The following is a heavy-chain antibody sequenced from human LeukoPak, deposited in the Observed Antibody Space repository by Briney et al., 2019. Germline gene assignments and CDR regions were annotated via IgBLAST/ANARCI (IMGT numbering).Heavy chain of an antibody. D-gene: IGHD6-6*01. V-gene: IGHV3-30*18. Sequence: GGSLRLSCAASGFTFSNYGMHWVRQAPGKGLEWVTLISYDGSNKYYADSVKGQFTISRDNSKNTLYLQMNSLRVEDTALYYCAKGHFASSSFFDYWGPGTLVTVSS. CDR2: ISYDGSNK. CDR1: GFTFSNYG. CDR3: AKGHFASSSFFDY. J-gene: IGHJ4*02.